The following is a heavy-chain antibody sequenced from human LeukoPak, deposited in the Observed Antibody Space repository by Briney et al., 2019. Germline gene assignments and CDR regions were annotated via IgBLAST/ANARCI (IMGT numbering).Heavy chain of an antibody. CDR2: INSNSGGT. CDR1: GYTFTGYY. CDR3: ARSRGLIGYCGGDCYFDY. D-gene: IGHD2-21*01. J-gene: IGHJ4*02. V-gene: IGHV1-2*02. Sequence: ASVKVSCKASGYTFTGYYMHWVRQAPGQGLEWMGWINSNSGGTNYAQKFQGRVTMTRDTSISTAYMELSRLRSDDTAVYYCARSRGLIGYCGGDCYFDYWGQGTLVTVSS.